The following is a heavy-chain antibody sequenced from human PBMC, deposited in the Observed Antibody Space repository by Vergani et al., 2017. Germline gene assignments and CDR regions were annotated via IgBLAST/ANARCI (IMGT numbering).Heavy chain of an antibody. CDR1: GFTFSDYY. Sequence: QVQLVESGGGLVKPGGSLRLSCAASGFTFSDYYMSWIRQAPGKGLEWVSYISSSGSTIYYADSGKGRFTISRDNAKISLYLQMNSLRAEDTAVYYCARGGAEHIVVVTASKVVHFQHWGQGTLVTVSS. D-gene: IGHD2-21*02. CDR3: ARGGAEHIVVVTASKVVHFQH. V-gene: IGHV3-11*01. J-gene: IGHJ1*01. CDR2: ISSSGSTI.